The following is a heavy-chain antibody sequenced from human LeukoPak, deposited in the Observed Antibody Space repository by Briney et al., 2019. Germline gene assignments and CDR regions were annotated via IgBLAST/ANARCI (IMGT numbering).Heavy chain of an antibody. V-gene: IGHV3-23*01. CDR3: AKGLTSYYYYGMDV. Sequence: PGGSLRLSCAASGFTFSSYAMSWVRQAPGKGLEWVSAISGSGGSTYYADSVKGRLTISRDNSKNTLYLQMNSLRAEDTAVYYCAKGLTSYYYYGMDVWGQGTTVTVSS. J-gene: IGHJ6*02. CDR1: GFTFSSYA. CDR2: ISGSGGST. D-gene: IGHD1-14*01.